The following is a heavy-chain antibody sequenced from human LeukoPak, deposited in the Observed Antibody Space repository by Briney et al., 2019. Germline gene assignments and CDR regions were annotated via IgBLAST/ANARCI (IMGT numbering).Heavy chain of an antibody. CDR2: IYYSGST. J-gene: IGHJ5*02. CDR1: GGSISGHY. V-gene: IGHV4-59*11. CDR3: ARGSSRFDP. D-gene: IGHD6-6*01. Sequence: PSETLSLTCTVSGGSISGHYWSWIRQPPGKGLEWIGYIYYSGSTNYNPSLKSRATISVDTSKNQFSLKMSSVTAADTAFYYCARGSSRFDPWGQGTLVTVSS.